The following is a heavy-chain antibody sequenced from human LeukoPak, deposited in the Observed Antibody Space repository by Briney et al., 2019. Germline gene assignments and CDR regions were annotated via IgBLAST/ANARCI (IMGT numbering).Heavy chain of an antibody. CDR3: ATLKKVAFGMNY. D-gene: IGHD3-10*01. Sequence: GGSLRLSCAASGFTFSSYWMHWVRQAPGKGLVCVSRINSDGSSTSYADSVKGRFTSSRDNAKNTLYLQMNCLRREDTAVYYCATLKKVAFGMNYWGQGTLVTVSS. CDR1: GFTFSSYW. CDR2: INSDGSST. J-gene: IGHJ4*02. V-gene: IGHV3-74*01.